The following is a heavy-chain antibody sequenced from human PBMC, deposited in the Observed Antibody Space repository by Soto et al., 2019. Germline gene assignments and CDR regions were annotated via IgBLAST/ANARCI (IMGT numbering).Heavy chain of an antibody. CDR2: MNPRSGNT. J-gene: IGHJ6*03. Sequence: QEQLVQSGAEVKKPGASVKVSCKASGYTFTDFDITWVRQATGQGLEWVGWMNPRSGNTGFSEKFEGRVTLTRDTSVTTAYMELSDLTSEDTAVYFCARGGALTAGYYSSSMDVWGSGTAVTVSS. V-gene: IGHV1-8*01. CDR3: ARGGALTAGYYSSSMDV. D-gene: IGHD2-21*02. CDR1: GYTFTDFD.